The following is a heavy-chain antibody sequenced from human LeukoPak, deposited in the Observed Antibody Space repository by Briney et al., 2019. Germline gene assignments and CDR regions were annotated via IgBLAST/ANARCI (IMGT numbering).Heavy chain of an antibody. Sequence: SETLSLTCTVSGGSISSYYWSWIRQPPGKGLEWIGYIYYSGGTNYNPSLKSRVTITVDTSKNQFSLKLSSVSAADTAVYYCARAHGVYSSSLGFDYWGQGNLVTVSS. CDR2: IYYSGGT. CDR1: GGSISSYY. J-gene: IGHJ4*02. CDR3: ARAHGVYSSSLGFDY. D-gene: IGHD6-6*01. V-gene: IGHV4-59*01.